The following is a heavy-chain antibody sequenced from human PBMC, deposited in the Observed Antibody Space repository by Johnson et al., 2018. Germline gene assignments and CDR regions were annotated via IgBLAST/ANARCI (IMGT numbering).Heavy chain of an antibody. J-gene: IGHJ3*02. CDR2: ISYAGSNK. CDR1: GFSFSTYG. D-gene: IGHD6-19*01. Sequence: VQLLESGGGVVHXGRSXRLXCAASGFSFSTYGMHWVRQAPGKGLEWVSIISYAGSNKYYADSVKGRFTISRDNSKDTLYLQMNSLRPEDTAVYYCAKDQFMSVAGSGSFDIWGQGTMVTVSS. V-gene: IGHV3-30*18. CDR3: AKDQFMSVAGSGSFDI.